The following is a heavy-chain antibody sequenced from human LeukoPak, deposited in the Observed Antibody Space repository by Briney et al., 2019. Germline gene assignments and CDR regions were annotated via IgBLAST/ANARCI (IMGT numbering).Heavy chain of an antibody. J-gene: IGHJ4*02. D-gene: IGHD3-9*01. CDR1: GFTFSSYG. CDR2: IWYDGSNK. CDR3: ARRSILTGREFDY. Sequence: GGSLRLSCAASGFTFSSYGMHWVRRAPGKGLEWVAVIWYDGSNKYYADSVKGRFTISRDNSKNTLYLQMNSLRAEDTTVYYCARRSILTGREFDYWGQGTLVTVSS. V-gene: IGHV3-33*01.